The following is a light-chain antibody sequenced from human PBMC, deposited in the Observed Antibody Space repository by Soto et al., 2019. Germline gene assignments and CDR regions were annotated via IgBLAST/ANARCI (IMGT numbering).Light chain of an antibody. CDR1: SSDIGGYNY. Sequence: QSVLTQPASVSGSPGQSITISCTGSSSDIGGYNYVSWYQQHPGKAPKLIIYEVSDRPSGISNRFSGSKSGNTASLSISGLQADDEAEYYCSSYTSTASRVFGGGTKVTVL. V-gene: IGLV2-14*01. J-gene: IGLJ3*02. CDR3: SSYTSTASRV. CDR2: EVS.